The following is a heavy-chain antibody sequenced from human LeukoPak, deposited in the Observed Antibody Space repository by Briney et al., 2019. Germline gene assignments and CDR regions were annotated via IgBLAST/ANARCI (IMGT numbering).Heavy chain of an antibody. CDR3: AKPWMGPVGREYAFDI. CDR2: ILGGGDTT. J-gene: IGHJ3*02. V-gene: IGHV3-23*01. D-gene: IGHD3-10*01. Sequence: GGSLRLSCAASGFTFNYYAMNWVRQAPGKGLEWVSAILGGGDTTSYADSVKGRFTISRDNSKNTLYLQMNSLRAEDTAVYYCAKPWMGPVGREYAFDIWGQGIMVTVSS. CDR1: GFTFNYYA.